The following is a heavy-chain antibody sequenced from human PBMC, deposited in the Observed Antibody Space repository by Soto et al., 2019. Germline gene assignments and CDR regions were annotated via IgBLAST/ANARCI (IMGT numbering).Heavy chain of an antibody. CDR3: ARGLLIGYCGGDCYSSGAFDI. Sequence: SETLSLTCAVYGGSFSGYYWSGIRQPPGKGREGIGEINHSGSTNYNPSLKSRVTISVDTSKNQFSLQLSSVTAADSAVYYCARGLLIGYCGGDCYSSGAFDIWGQGTMVTVSS. V-gene: IGHV4-34*01. CDR1: GGSFSGYY. J-gene: IGHJ3*02. D-gene: IGHD2-21*02. CDR2: INHSGST.